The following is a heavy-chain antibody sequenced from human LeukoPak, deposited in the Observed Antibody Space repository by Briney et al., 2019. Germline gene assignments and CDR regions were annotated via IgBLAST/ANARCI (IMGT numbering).Heavy chain of an antibody. CDR2: ISTSGSTI. Sequence: GGSLRLSCAASGFTFSSYEMYWVRQAPGKGLEWVSYISTSGSTIYYADSVKGRFTISRDNAKNSLYLQMNSLRAEDTAVYYCARALPNSWYFFDYWSQGTLVSVSS. D-gene: IGHD6-13*01. V-gene: IGHV3-48*03. CDR1: GFTFSSYE. CDR3: ARALPNSWYFFDY. J-gene: IGHJ4*02.